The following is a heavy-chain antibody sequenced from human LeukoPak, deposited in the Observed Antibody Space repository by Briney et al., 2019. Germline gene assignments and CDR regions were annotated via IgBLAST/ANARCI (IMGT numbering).Heavy chain of an antibody. CDR2: IYPGDSDT. CDR3: ARHDHSGYVSYYFDY. Sequence: GESLKISCKGSGYSFTSYWIGWVRQMPGKGLEWMGIIYPGDSDTRYSPSFQGQVTISADKSISTAYLQWSSLKASDTAMYYCARHDHSGYVSYYFDYWGQGTLVTVSS. J-gene: IGHJ4*02. CDR1: GYSFTSYW. V-gene: IGHV5-51*01. D-gene: IGHD5-12*01.